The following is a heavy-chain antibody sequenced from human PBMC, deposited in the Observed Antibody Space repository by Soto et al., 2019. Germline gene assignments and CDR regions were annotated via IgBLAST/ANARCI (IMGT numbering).Heavy chain of an antibody. CDR1: GISFSAYG. Sequence: PGGSLRLSCAVSGISFSAYGMHWVRQAPGKGLEWVAMISYDGNKSSYGDSVKGRFTISRDNSKNLLYLQMNSLRTEDTAVYFCTTGIVASTSHFDHWGQRTLVPVSS. CDR2: ISYDGNKS. J-gene: IGHJ4*02. V-gene: IGHV3-30*03. D-gene: IGHD5-12*01. CDR3: TTGIVASTSHFDH.